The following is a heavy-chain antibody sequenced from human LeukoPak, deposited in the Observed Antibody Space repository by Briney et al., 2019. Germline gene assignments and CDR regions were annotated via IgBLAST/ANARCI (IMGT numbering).Heavy chain of an antibody. CDR2: IYPGDSDT. CDR3: AGGGSGSYLADYYYYYGMDV. V-gene: IGHV5-51*01. CDR1: GYSFTSYW. Sequence: GESLKISCKGSGYSFTSYWIGWVRQMPGKGLEWMGIIYPGDSDTRYSPSFQGQVTISADKSISTAYLQWSSLKASDTAMYYCAGGGSGSYLADYYYYYGMDVWGKGTTVTVSS. D-gene: IGHD3-10*01. J-gene: IGHJ6*04.